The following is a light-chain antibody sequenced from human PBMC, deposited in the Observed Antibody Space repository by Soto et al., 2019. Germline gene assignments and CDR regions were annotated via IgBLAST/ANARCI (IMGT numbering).Light chain of an antibody. CDR2: LGS. J-gene: IGKJ3*01. CDR3: MQALQPAIT. CDR1: QILLHSNGYNY. V-gene: IGKV2-28*01. Sequence: DIVMTQSPLSLPVTPGEPASISCRSSQILLHSNGYNYLDWYLQKPGQSPQLLIYLGSNRASGVPDRFSGSGSGTDFTLKISRVEAEDVGVYYCMQALQPAITFGPGNKVDIK.